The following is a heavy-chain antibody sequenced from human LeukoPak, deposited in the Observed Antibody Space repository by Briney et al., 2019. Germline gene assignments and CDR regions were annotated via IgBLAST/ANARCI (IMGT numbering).Heavy chain of an antibody. D-gene: IGHD3-3*01. Sequence: GGSLRLSCAASGFTFSSYVMTWVRQAPGKGLEWVSIISGSGGTPYYTDSVKGRFTISRDNSKNTLYLQMNSLRAEDTAVYYCAKTRGISISGVVPLCDYWGQGTLVTVSS. CDR2: ISGSGGTP. CDR1: GFTFSSYV. V-gene: IGHV3-23*01. J-gene: IGHJ4*02. CDR3: AKTRGISISGVVPLCDY.